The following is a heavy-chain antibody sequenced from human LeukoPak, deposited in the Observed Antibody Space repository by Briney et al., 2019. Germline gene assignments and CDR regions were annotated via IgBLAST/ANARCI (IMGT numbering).Heavy chain of an antibody. Sequence: ASQTLSLTCTVSGGSISSGDYFWSWIRQHPGKGLEWIGYIYYSGSTYYNPSLKSRVAISVDTSKNQFSLTVSSVTAADTAVYYCTRVSVNYVGGDTFDIWGQGTMVTVSS. J-gene: IGHJ3*02. CDR3: TRVSVNYVGGDTFDI. CDR2: IYYSGST. CDR1: GGSISSGDYF. D-gene: IGHD3-10*02. V-gene: IGHV4-31*03.